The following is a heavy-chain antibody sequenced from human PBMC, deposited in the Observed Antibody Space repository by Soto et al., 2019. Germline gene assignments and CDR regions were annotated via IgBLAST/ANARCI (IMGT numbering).Heavy chain of an antibody. Sequence: GGPMKGFLKGFWYNFTKNDVTLGGQATGQGLEWMGWMNPGSGDTGYAQKFQGRVTMTRDISIATAYMELSSLRSDDTAIYYCARMATFGSLNWFDPWGQGTLVTVSS. V-gene: IGHV1-8*01. D-gene: IGHD3-16*01. CDR1: WYNFTKND. CDR3: ARMATFGSLNWFDP. J-gene: IGHJ5*02. CDR2: MNPGSGDT.